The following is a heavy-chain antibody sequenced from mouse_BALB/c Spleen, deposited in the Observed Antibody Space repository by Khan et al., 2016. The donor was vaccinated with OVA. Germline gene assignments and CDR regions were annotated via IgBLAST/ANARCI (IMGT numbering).Heavy chain of an antibody. J-gene: IGHJ4*01. V-gene: IGHV5-9-3*01. Sequence: EVELVESGGGLVKPGGSLKLSCSASGFTFSSYAMSWVRQTPEKRLECVATISTGGHYTFYPDSVKGRFTISRDNAKNTLYLQMSSLRSEDTALYYGARSLVAYHSVDSWGQGTSVTVSS. CDR2: ISTGGHYT. CDR1: GFTFSSYA. D-gene: IGHD2-2*01. CDR3: ARSLVAYHSVDS.